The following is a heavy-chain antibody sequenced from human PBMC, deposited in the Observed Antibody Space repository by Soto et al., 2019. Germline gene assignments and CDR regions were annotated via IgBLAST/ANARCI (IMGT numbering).Heavy chain of an antibody. CDR3: ATGEGRDGYSFDY. D-gene: IGHD6-25*01. V-gene: IGHV1-69*13. CDR1: GVTFNRQG. J-gene: IGHJ4*02. CDR2: IIPMFGTP. Sequence: SVKVSCKASGVTFNRQGMSRVRQAPGQGREWMGGIIPMFGTPHYAEKFQDRVTITANESTGTVYLELSSLTSEHTAVYYCATGEGRDGYSFDYWVPGTLVTVSS.